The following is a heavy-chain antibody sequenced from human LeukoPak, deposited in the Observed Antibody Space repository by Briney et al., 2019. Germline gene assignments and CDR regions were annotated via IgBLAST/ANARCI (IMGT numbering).Heavy chain of an antibody. CDR3: ARPRQSRDGYRN. CDR1: GYTFTGYY. CDR2: IDPNSGGT. V-gene: IGHV1-2*02. D-gene: IGHD5-24*01. Sequence: ASVKVSCKASGYTFTGYYMHWVRQAPGQGLEWMGWIDPNSGGTNYAQKFQGRVTMTRDTSISTAYMELSGLRSDDTAAYYCARPRQSRDGYRNWGQGTLVTVSS. J-gene: IGHJ4*02.